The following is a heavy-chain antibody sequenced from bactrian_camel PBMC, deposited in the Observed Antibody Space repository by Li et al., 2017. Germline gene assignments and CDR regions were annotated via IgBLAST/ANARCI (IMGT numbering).Heavy chain of an antibody. CDR2: IYSDGTNT. D-gene: IGHD4*01. V-gene: IGHV3-2*01. CDR3: PLSVTTITTMGDFRLVITT. J-gene: IGHJ4*01. Sequence: HVQLVESGGGLVQPGGSLRLSCAVSGFTYSNYYMSWVRQAPGKGLEWVSSIYSDGTNTYYPDSMKGRFTISRDSAKNTVYLQMNSLKSEDTALYTVPLSVTTITTMGDFRLVITTGVRGPRSPSPQ. CDR1: GFTYSNYY.